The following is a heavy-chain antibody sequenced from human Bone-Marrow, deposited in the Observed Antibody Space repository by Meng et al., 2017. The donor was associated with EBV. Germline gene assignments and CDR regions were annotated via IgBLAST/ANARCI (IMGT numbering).Heavy chain of an antibody. J-gene: IGHJ4*02. V-gene: IGHV2-5*02. CDR2: IYWDEDK. CDR1: GFSLSTSGVG. CDR3: AHRRVGASFFDY. D-gene: IGHD1-26*01. Sequence: QFTLKESGPTLVKPTQTLTLTCTLSGFSLSTSGVGVGWIRQPPGKAPEWLALIYWDEDKRYSPPLKSRLTITKDTSKNQVVLRMTNMDPVDTATYYCAHRRVGASFFDYWGQGTLVTVSS.